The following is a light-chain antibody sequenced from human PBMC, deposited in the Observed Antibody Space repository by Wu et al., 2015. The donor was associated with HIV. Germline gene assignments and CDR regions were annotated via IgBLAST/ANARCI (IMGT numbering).Light chain of an antibody. CDR1: QSVSSTY. CDR2: GAS. Sequence: VMTQSPAALSMSPGERATLSCRASQSVSSTYLAWYQQKPGQAPRLLIYGASSRATGIPDRSSGSGSGTDFTLTISRLEPEDFAVYFCQHYGSSPYSFGLGDQAADQT. V-gene: IGKV3-20*01. CDR3: QHYGSSPYS. J-gene: IGKJ2*03.